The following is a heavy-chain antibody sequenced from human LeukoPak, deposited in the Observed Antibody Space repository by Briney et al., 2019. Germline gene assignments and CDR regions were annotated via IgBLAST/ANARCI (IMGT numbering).Heavy chain of an antibody. CDR1: GLTFSNYG. J-gene: IGHJ4*02. D-gene: IGHD3-10*01. V-gene: IGHV3-23*01. CDR3: AKDLHYGSADY. Sequence: PGGSLRLSCAASGLTFSNYGMNWVRQAPGKGLEWVSTISDNGGDTYYADSVKGRFIISRDNAKNTLYLQMNSLRAEDTAVYYCAKDLHYGSADYWGQGIQVTVSS. CDR2: ISDNGGDT.